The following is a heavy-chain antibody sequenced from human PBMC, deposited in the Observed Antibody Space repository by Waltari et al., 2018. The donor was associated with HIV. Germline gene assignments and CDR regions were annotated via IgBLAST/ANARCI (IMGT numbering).Heavy chain of an antibody. V-gene: IGHV3-9*01. J-gene: IGHJ5*02. CDR2: ISGNGGGI. CDR3: AKDRSGNYYNPWFDP. Sequence: EVQLVESGGGLVQSGSSPILSCSASAFPFYDYALHWLRQVPGKGLEWVSGISGNGGGIGYADSVKGRFTISRDNAKNSLYLQMNSLRAEDTAMYYCAKDRSGNYYNPWFDPWGQGTLVTVSS. D-gene: IGHD3-10*01. CDR1: AFPFYDYA.